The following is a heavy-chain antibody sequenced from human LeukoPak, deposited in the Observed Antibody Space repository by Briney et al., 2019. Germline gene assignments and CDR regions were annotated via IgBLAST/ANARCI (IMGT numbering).Heavy chain of an antibody. CDR3: ASFPMNSGSYYGGAFDI. Sequence: GGSLRLSCAASGLTFSSYSMNWVRQAPGKGLEWVAYISSFSGTIYYADSVKGRFTISRDNAKNSLYLQMNSLRDEDTAVYYCASFPMNSGSYYGGAFDIWGQGTMVTVSS. V-gene: IGHV3-48*02. D-gene: IGHD1-26*01. CDR1: GLTFSSYS. J-gene: IGHJ3*02. CDR2: ISSFSGTI.